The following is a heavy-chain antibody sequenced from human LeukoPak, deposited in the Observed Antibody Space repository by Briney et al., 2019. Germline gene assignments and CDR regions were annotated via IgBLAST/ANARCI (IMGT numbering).Heavy chain of an antibody. CDR3: ARARCSGGSCPQRFDP. V-gene: IGHV1-2*02. CDR1: GYTFTGYY. CDR2: INPNSGGT. Sequence: ASVKVSCKASGYTFTGYYMHWVRQASGQGLEWMGWINPNSGGTNYAQKFQGRVTMTRDTSISTAYMELSRLRSDDTAVYYCARARCSGGSCPQRFDPWGQGTLVTVSS. J-gene: IGHJ5*02. D-gene: IGHD2-15*01.